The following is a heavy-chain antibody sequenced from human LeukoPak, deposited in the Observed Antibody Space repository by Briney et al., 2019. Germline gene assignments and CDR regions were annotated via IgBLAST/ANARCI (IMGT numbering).Heavy chain of an antibody. Sequence: SETLSLTCTVPGGSISSSSYYWGWIRQPPGKGLEWIGSIYYSGSTYYNPSLKSRVTISVDTSKNQFSLKLSSVTAADTAVYYCARRIVSSGYYYGFGFDYWGQGTLVTVSS. CDR3: ARRIVSSGYYYGFGFDY. CDR2: IYYSGST. V-gene: IGHV4-39*07. D-gene: IGHD3-22*01. J-gene: IGHJ4*02. CDR1: GGSISSSSYY.